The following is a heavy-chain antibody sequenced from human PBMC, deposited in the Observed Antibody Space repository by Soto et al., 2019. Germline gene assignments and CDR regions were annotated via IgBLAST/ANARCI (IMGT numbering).Heavy chain of an antibody. CDR2: IDPSDSYT. CDR3: ARHGRIAARYADRSEYYFDY. Sequence: GESLKISCXGSGYSFTSYWISWVRQMPGKGLEWMGRIDPSDSYTNYSPSFQGHVTISADKSISTAYLQWSSLKASDTAMYYCARHGRIAARYADRSEYYFDYWGQGTLVTVSS. D-gene: IGHD6-6*01. V-gene: IGHV5-10-1*01. J-gene: IGHJ4*02. CDR1: GYSFTSYW.